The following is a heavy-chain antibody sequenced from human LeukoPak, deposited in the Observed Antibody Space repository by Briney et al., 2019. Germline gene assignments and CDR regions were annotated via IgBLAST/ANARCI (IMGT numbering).Heavy chain of an antibody. Sequence: SETLSLTCTVSGDSISSSNYYWGWIRQPPGKGLEWIGSIYYSGNTYYNASLKSQVSISIDTSKNQFSLKLTSVTAADTAVYYCARQTGSGLFILPGGQGTLVTVSS. CDR1: GDSISSSNYY. CDR3: ARQTGSGLFILP. V-gene: IGHV4-39*01. CDR2: IYYSGNT. D-gene: IGHD3/OR15-3a*01. J-gene: IGHJ4*02.